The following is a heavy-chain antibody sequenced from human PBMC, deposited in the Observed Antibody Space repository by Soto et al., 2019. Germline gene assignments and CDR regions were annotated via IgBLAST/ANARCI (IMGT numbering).Heavy chain of an antibody. V-gene: IGHV3-53*01. CDR2: INSDGST. J-gene: IGHJ3*02. CDR3: ARGPDVVTPHPYAFDI. Sequence: GGSLRLSCAASGFIVSNSFMSWVRQAPGKGLEWVSVINSDGSTFYADSLKGRVTISRDNSKNTLFLHMNNLRAEDTAMYYCARGPDVVTPHPYAFDIWGQGTMVTVSS. CDR1: GFIVSNSF. D-gene: IGHD2-21*02.